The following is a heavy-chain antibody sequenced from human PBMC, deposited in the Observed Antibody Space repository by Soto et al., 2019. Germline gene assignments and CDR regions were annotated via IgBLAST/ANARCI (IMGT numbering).Heavy chain of an antibody. J-gene: IGHJ5*02. CDR2: INADYGNT. CDR3: ARKSLSNFNWLDP. V-gene: IGHV1-18*04. D-gene: IGHD4-4*01. Sequence: ASVKVSCKASGYTFTNYGITWVRQAPGQGLEWMGWINADYGNTNYEQKFQGRVTMTTDTSTNTAYMELRSLRSDDTAVYYCARKSLSNFNWLDPWGQGTLVTVS. CDR1: GYTFTNYG.